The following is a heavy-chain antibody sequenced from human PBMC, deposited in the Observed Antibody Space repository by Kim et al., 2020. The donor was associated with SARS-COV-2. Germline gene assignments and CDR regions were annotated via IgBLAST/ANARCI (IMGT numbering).Heavy chain of an antibody. Sequence: GGSLRLSCSASGFTFNSYSMHWVRQAPGKGLEYVSAISSNGGSTYYADSVKGRFTISRDNSKNTLYLQMSSLRAEDTAVYYCVKVDSAIYYYYGMDVWGQETTVTVSS. CDR2: ISSNGGST. V-gene: IGHV3-64D*09. J-gene: IGHJ6*02. D-gene: IGHD5-18*01. CDR1: GFTFNSYS. CDR3: VKVDSAIYYYYGMDV.